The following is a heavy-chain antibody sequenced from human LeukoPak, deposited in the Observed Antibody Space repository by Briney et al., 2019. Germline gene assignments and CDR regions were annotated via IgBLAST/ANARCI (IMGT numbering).Heavy chain of an antibody. Sequence: SETLSLTCAVSGGSISSSNWWSWVRQPPGKGLEWIGEIYHSGSTNYNPSLKSRVTISVDKSKNQFSLKLSSVTAADTAVYYCARTYDSSGYYEGDALDIWGQGTMVTVSS. V-gene: IGHV4-4*02. CDR1: GGSISSSNW. D-gene: IGHD3-22*01. J-gene: IGHJ3*02. CDR2: IYHSGST. CDR3: ARTYDSSGYYEGDALDI.